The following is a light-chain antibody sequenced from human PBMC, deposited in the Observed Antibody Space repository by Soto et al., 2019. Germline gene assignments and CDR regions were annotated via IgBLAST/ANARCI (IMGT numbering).Light chain of an antibody. J-gene: IGLJ2*01. CDR3: SSYAGSNSVL. Sequence: QSALTQPPSASGSPGQSVTISCTGMSSDIGGYNYVSWYQQHPGKAPKLMIYEVTKRPSGVHDRFSGSKSGNTASLTVSGLQAEDEADYYCSSYAGSNSVLFGGGTKLTVL. CDR2: EVT. V-gene: IGLV2-8*01. CDR1: SSDIGGYNY.